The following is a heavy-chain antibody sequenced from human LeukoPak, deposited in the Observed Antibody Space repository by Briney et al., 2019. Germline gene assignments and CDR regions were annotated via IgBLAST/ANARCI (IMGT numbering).Heavy chain of an antibody. CDR2: INPNSGGT. V-gene: IGHV1-2*02. CDR1: GGTFSSYA. D-gene: IGHD2-2*01. Sequence: ASVKVSCKASGGTFSSYAISWVRQAPGQGLEWMGGINPNSGGTNYAQKFQGRVTMTRDTSISTAYMELSRLKSDDTAVYYCARDLCSSHSCSGGPWGQGTLVTVSS. J-gene: IGHJ5*02. CDR3: ARDLCSSHSCSGGP.